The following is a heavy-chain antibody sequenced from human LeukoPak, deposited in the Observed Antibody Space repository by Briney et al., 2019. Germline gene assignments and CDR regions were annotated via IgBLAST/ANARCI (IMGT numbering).Heavy chain of an antibody. V-gene: IGHV4-31*03. CDR3: ARVYDILTGYYKGYAFDI. CDR2: IYYSGST. D-gene: IGHD3-9*01. CDR1: GGSISSGGYY. J-gene: IGHJ3*02. Sequence: PSETLSLTCTVSGGSISSGGYYWSWIRQHPGKGLEWIGYIYYSGSTYYNPSLKSRVTISVDTSKNQFSLKLSSVTAADTAVYYCARVYDILTGYYKGYAFDIWGQGTMVTVSS.